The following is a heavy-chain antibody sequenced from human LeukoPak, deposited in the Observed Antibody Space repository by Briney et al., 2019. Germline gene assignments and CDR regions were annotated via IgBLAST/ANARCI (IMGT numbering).Heavy chain of an antibody. CDR1: GFAFSNYD. D-gene: IGHD5-12*01. V-gene: IGHV3-13*01. CDR2: IGTTGDT. Sequence: GGSLRLSCAASGFAFSNYDFHWVRQVTGKRLEWVSGIGTTGDTYYPASVKGRFTISRENARNSLYLQMNSLRAGDTAVYYCVRVNWLHYSGMDVWGQGTTVTFSS. CDR3: VRVNWLHYSGMDV. J-gene: IGHJ6*02.